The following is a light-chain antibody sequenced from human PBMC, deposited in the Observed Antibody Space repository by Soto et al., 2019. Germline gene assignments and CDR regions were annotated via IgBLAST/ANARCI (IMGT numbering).Light chain of an antibody. J-gene: IGLJ2*01. CDR2: DVS. Sequence: QSALTQPASVSGSPGQSITISCTGTSSDVGGYNYVSWYQQHPGKAPKLMIYDVSNRPSGVSNLVSGSKSGNTASLTISGLQAEDEADYYCSSYTGRSAPVVFGGGTKLTVL. CDR1: SSDVGGYNY. CDR3: SSYTGRSAPVV. V-gene: IGLV2-14*01.